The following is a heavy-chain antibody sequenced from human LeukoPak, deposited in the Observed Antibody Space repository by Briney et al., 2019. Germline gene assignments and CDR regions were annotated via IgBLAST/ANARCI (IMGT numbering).Heavy chain of an antibody. V-gene: IGHV1-18*04. CDR1: GYTFTGYY. D-gene: IGHD2-15*01. Sequence: ASVKVSCKASGYTFTGYYMHWVRQAPGQGLEWMGWISAYNGNTNYAQKLQGRVTMTTDTSTSTAYMELRSLRSDDTAVYYCARDPLGYCSGGSCPSHFDYWGQGTLVTVSS. CDR2: ISAYNGNT. J-gene: IGHJ4*02. CDR3: ARDPLGYCSGGSCPSHFDY.